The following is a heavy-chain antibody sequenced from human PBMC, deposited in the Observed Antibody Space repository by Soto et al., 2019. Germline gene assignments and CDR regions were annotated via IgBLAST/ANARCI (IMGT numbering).Heavy chain of an antibody. CDR3: ARAQYYDFWSGYYTEALLFDY. Sequence: SETLSLTCTVSGGSINSYYWSWIRQPPGKGLEWIGYIYYSGSTNYNPSLKSRVTISVDTSKNQFSLKLSSVTAADTAVYYCARAQYYDFWSGYYTEALLFDYWGQGTLVTVSS. CDR2: IYYSGST. CDR1: GGSINSYY. D-gene: IGHD3-3*01. V-gene: IGHV4-59*01. J-gene: IGHJ4*02.